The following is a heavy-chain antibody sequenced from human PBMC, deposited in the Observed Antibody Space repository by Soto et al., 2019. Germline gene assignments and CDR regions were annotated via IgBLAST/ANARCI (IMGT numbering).Heavy chain of an antibody. D-gene: IGHD1-26*01. Sequence: QVQLVESGGGAVQPGRSLRLSCAASGFTFNHFAMHWVRQAPGKGLDWVAVISYDGGRKSYADSVKGRFTISRDNSERTLDLQMNNLTSQDTGIYYCAREDSGDYFAYFDYWGQGSLVAVSS. J-gene: IGHJ4*02. CDR2: ISYDGGRK. CDR1: GFTFNHFA. V-gene: IGHV3-30*04. CDR3: AREDSGDYFAYFDY.